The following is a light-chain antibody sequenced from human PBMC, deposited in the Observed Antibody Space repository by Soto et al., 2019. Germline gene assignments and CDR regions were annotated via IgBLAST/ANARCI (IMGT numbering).Light chain of an antibody. Sequence: EIVLTQSPGTLSLSPGERATLSCRASQSVRNNYLALYQQKPGQAPMLLIYDASSRATDIPVRFSGSGSGTDLNLTISRLEPEDFAVYYCQQYDSSLTRTFGQGTKVETK. CDR2: DAS. J-gene: IGKJ1*01. CDR3: QQYDSSLTRT. V-gene: IGKV3-20*01. CDR1: QSVRNNY.